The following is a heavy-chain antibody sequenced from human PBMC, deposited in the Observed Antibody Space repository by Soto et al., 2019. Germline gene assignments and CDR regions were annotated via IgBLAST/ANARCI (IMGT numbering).Heavy chain of an antibody. J-gene: IGHJ4*02. D-gene: IGHD1-1*01. V-gene: IGHV3-30-3*01. CDR2: TLYDGTNQ. CDR3: ARDSGRATGTSRHTFDF. CDR1: GFTFRSYA. Sequence: SLRLSCSASGFTFRSYAMHWVRQAPGKGLEWVAVTLYDGTNQYYADSVKGRFTISRDSSGNTLFLQMNSVTNEDTAVYFCARDSGRATGTSRHTFDFWGQGTLVTVSS.